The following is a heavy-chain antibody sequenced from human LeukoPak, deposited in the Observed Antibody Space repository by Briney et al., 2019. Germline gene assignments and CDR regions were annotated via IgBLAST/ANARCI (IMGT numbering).Heavy chain of an antibody. D-gene: IGHD2-15*01. CDR1: GGSISSHY. CDR2: MFYSGST. J-gene: IGHJ4*02. CDR3: ASLSRVAGTFSEFLF. V-gene: IGHV4-59*11. Sequence: PSETLSLTCTVSGGSISSHYWTWIRQPPGQGLEWIGHMFYSGSTNYNPSLKSRVTISVDTSKNQFSLKLSSVTAADTALYYCASLSRVAGTFSEFLFWGQGTLVTVSS.